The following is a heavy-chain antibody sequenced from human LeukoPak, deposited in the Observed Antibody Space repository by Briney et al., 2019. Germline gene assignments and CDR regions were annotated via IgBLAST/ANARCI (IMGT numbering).Heavy chain of an antibody. D-gene: IGHD3-22*01. CDR2: ISGTGGST. J-gene: IGHJ4*02. CDR3: AKGGYKYDSSGHNYFDY. Sequence: GGSLRLSCAASGFTFSSYAMSWVRQTPGKGLEWVSVISGTGGSTYYADSVKGRFTISRDNSKNTLYLQMNSLRADDTAVYYCAKGGYKYDSSGHNYFDYWGQGTLVTVSS. CDR1: GFTFSSYA. V-gene: IGHV3-23*01.